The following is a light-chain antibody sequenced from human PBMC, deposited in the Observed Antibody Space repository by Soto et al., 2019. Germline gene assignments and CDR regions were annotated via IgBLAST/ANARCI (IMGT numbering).Light chain of an antibody. V-gene: IGKV3-20*01. CDR1: QSVSSSY. CDR3: QQYGSSQS. J-gene: IGKJ1*01. Sequence: EIVLTQSPGTLSLSPGERATLSCRASQSVSSSYLAWYQQKPGQAPRLLIYGASSRATGIPYRFSGSGSGTDFTLTISRLEPDDFAVYYCQQYGSSQSFGQGTKVEIK. CDR2: GAS.